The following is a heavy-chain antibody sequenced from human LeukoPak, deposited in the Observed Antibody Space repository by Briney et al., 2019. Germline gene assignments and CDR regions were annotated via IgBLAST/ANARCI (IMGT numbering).Heavy chain of an antibody. CDR3: ARRDYGDYAYAFDI. J-gene: IGHJ3*02. CDR1: GFTFSSYA. CDR2: DGSNK. Sequence: GGSLRLSCAASGFTFSSYAMHWVRQAPGKGLEWVAYDGSNKCYADSVKGRFTISRDNSKNTLYLQMNSLRAEDTAVYYCARRDYGDYAYAFDIWGQGTMVTVSS. D-gene: IGHD4-17*01. V-gene: IGHV3-30-3*01.